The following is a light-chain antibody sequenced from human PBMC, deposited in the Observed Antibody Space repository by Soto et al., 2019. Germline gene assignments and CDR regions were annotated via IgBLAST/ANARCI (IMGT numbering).Light chain of an antibody. V-gene: IGLV1-47*02. Sequence: QSVLTQPPSASGTPGQRVTISCSGSSSNIGSNYVCWYQQLPGTAPKLLIYSNNQRPAGVPDRFSGSKSGTSASLAISGLWSEDEADYYCAAWDDTLRGHWVFGVGTKVTLL. CDR3: AAWDDTLRGHWV. J-gene: IGLJ3*02. CDR2: SNN. CDR1: SSNIGSNY.